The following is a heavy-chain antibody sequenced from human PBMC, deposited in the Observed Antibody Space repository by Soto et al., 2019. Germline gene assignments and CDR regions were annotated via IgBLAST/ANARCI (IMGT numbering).Heavy chain of an antibody. Sequence: QVQLVQPGAEVKKPGASVKFSCKAPGYIFTNFYIHWERQAPGQGLEWIGIINPNGGSTNYAQSFQGRVTMTRDTSTSTVYMDLSSLRSEDTAVYYCTRGLAAGDYGGQGTLITVSS. J-gene: IGHJ4*02. CDR2: INPNGGST. CDR1: GYIFTNFY. CDR3: TRGLAAGDY. D-gene: IGHD6-6*01. V-gene: IGHV1-46*03.